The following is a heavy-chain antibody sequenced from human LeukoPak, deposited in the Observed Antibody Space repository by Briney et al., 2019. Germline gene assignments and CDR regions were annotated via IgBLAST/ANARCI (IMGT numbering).Heavy chain of an antibody. D-gene: IGHD1-1*01. CDR3: ARCTTGRTFGSLREIKRSREIDY. CDR2: IRSNLYGGTP. Sequence: GSLRLSCTASGFTFGDYAMTWVRQAPGKGLEWVGFIRSNLYGGTPEYAASVKGRFTISRDNAKNSLYLQMNSLRVEDTAVYYCARCTTGRTFGSLREIKRSREIDYWGQGTLVTVSS. J-gene: IGHJ4*02. CDR1: GFTFGDYA. V-gene: IGHV3-49*04.